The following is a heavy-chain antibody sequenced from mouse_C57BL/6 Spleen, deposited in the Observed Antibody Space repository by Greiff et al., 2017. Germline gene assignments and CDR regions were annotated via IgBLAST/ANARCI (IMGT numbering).Heavy chain of an antibody. V-gene: IGHV1-7*01. D-gene: IGHD1-1*01. Sequence: VQLQQPGAELAKPGASVKLSCKASGYTFTSYWMHWVKQRPGQGLEWIGYINPSSGYTKYNQKFKDKATLTADKSSSTAYMQLSSLTYEDSAVYYCARCYGSSYGAMDYWGQGTSVTVSS. CDR2: INPSSGYT. CDR1: GYTFTSYW. CDR3: ARCYGSSYGAMDY. J-gene: IGHJ4*01.